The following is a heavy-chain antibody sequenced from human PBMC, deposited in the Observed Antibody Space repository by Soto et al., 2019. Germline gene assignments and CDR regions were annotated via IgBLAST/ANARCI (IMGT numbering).Heavy chain of an antibody. CDR3: ARTYPLGLEWLKRWGYYYYGMDV. Sequence: SETLSLTCTVSGGSISSGGYYWSWLRQHPGKGPEWIGYIYYSGSTYYNPSLKSRVTISVDTSKNQFSLKLSSVTAADTAVYYCARTYPLGLEWLKRWGYYYYGMDVWGQGTTVTVSS. V-gene: IGHV4-31*03. CDR2: IYYSGST. D-gene: IGHD3-3*01. J-gene: IGHJ6*02. CDR1: GGSISSGGYY.